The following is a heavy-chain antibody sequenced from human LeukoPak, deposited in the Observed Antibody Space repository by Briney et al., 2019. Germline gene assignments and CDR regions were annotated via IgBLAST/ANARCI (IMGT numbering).Heavy chain of an antibody. J-gene: IGHJ6*03. V-gene: IGHV4-39*07. CDR3: ARVNLRGSGSYSSLIPLDMDV. CDR2: IYYSGST. CDR1: GGSISSSSYY. Sequence: SETLSLTCTVSGGSISSSSYYWGWIRQPPGKGLEWIGSIYYSGSTYYNPSLKSRVTISVDTSKNQFSLKLSSVTAADTAVYYCARVNLRGSGSYSSLIPLDMDVWGKGTTVTVSS. D-gene: IGHD3-10*01.